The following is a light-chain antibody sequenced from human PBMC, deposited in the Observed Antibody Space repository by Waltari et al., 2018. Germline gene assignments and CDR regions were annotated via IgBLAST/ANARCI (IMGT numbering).Light chain of an antibody. V-gene: IGLV1-40*01. CDR3: QSYDNILSGGV. CDR2: GNN. J-gene: IGLJ2*01. CDR1: ISNIGAGYD. Sequence: QSVLTQPPSVSGAPGQRVTIYCTGSISNIGAGYDVHWYQQLPGTAPKLLIYGNNTRPSGVPDRFSGSKSGTSASLAITGLQSDDEADYYCQSYDNILSGGVFGGGTKLTVL.